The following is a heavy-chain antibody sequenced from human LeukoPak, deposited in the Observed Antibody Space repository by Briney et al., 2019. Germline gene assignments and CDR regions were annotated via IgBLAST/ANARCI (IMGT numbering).Heavy chain of an antibody. J-gene: IGHJ6*03. D-gene: IGHD3-22*01. CDR1: GFTFSSYS. V-gene: IGHV3-21*01. Sequence: PGGSLRLSCAASGFTFSSYSMNWVRQAPGKGLEWVSSISSSSSYIYYADSVKGRFTISRDNAKNSLYLQMNSLRAEDTAVYYCARDGYYDSSGYYYSNYYYYMDVWGKGTTVTVSS. CDR3: ARDGYYDSSGYYYSNYYYYMDV. CDR2: ISSSSSYI.